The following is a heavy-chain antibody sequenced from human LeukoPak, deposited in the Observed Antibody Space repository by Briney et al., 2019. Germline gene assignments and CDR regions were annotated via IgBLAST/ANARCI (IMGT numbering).Heavy chain of an antibody. CDR1: GFTFSSYS. CDR2: ISSSSTI. J-gene: IGHJ4*02. D-gene: IGHD6-19*01. V-gene: IGHV3-48*01. Sequence: GGSLRLSCAASGFTFSSYSMNWVRQAPGKGLEWVSYISSSSTIYYADSVKGRFTISRDNAKNSLYLQMNSLRAEDTAVYYCAMTSAGIAVAGTDYWGQGTLVTVSS. CDR3: AMTSAGIAVAGTDY.